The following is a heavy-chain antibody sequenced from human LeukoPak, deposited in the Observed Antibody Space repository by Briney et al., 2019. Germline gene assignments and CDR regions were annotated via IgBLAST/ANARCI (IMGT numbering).Heavy chain of an antibody. CDR3: ARGSSVDTAMVSYFDY. D-gene: IGHD5-18*01. Sequence: SVKVSCTASGGTFSSYAISWVRQAPGQGLEWMGGIIPIFGTANYAQKFQGRVTITTDESTSTAYMELSSLRSEDTAVYYCARGSSVDTAMVSYFDYWGQGTLVTVSS. CDR2: IIPIFGTA. V-gene: IGHV1-69*05. J-gene: IGHJ4*02. CDR1: GGTFSSYA.